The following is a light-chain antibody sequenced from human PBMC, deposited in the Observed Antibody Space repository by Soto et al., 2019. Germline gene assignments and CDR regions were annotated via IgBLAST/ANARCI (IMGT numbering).Light chain of an antibody. V-gene: IGKV3-15*01. CDR1: QGVTTN. CDR3: QQYNSWPLT. J-gene: IGKJ4*01. CDR2: DVS. Sequence: EIVMTQSPATLFVSPGDRAILSCRAGQGVTTNFAWYQQKSGQSPRLLIYDVSHRATGVPARFSGTGSGTEFTLTISSLQSEDFAVYYCQQYNSWPLTFGGGTKVDTK.